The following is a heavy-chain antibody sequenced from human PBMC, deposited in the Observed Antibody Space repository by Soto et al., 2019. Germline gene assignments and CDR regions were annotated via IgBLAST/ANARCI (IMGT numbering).Heavy chain of an antibody. CDR1: GGTFSSYA. V-gene: IGHV1-69*13. CDR3: ARVDRAAHRPYYFDY. Sequence: ASVKVSCKASGGTFSSYAISWVRQAPGQGLEWMGGIIPIFGTANYAQKFQGRVTITADESTSTAYMELSSLRSEDTAVYYCARVDRAAHRPYYFDYWGQGTLVTVSS. J-gene: IGHJ4*02. CDR2: IIPIFGTA. D-gene: IGHD6-6*01.